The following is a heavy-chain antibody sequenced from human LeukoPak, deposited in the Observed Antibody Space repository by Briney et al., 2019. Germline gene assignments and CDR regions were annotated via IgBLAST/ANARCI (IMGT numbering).Heavy chain of an antibody. CDR3: ASPGGEGEVYSGYDGTRY. CDR2: FDPEDGET. V-gene: IGHV1-24*01. CDR1: GYTLTELS. J-gene: IGHJ4*02. D-gene: IGHD5-12*01. Sequence: GASVKVSCKVSGYTLTELSMHWVRQAPGKGLEWMGGFDPEDGETIYAQKFQGRVTMTEDTSTDTAYMELSSLRSEDTAVYYCASPGGEGEVYSGYDGTRYWGQGTLVTVSS.